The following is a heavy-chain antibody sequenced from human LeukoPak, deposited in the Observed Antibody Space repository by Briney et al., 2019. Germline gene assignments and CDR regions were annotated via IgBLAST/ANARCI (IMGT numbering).Heavy chain of an antibody. CDR1: GFTFNHYG. V-gene: IGHV3-33*01. CDR3: ARDAQRGFDCSTSLLY. Sequence: GRSLRLSCAATGFTFNHYGMHWVRQAPGKGLEWVAVIWSDGTNTYYTDSVKGRFTISRVDSEKTVYLQMKSLRPEDTGVYYCARDAQRGFDCSTSLLYSGQRTPVTVST. J-gene: IGHJ1*01. CDR2: IWSDGTNT. D-gene: IGHD4-11*01.